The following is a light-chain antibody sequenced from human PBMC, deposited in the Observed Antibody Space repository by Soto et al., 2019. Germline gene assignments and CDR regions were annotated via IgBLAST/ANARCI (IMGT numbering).Light chain of an antibody. Sequence: EIVLTQSPATLSLSLGERATLSCRASQSVSSYLAWYQQKPGQAPRLLIYDASNRATGIPARFSGSGSGTDFPLTISSREPDDFAVYYCHQRSNWPLFTFGHGTKVDIK. V-gene: IGKV3-11*01. CDR2: DAS. CDR1: QSVSSY. CDR3: HQRSNWPLFT. J-gene: IGKJ3*01.